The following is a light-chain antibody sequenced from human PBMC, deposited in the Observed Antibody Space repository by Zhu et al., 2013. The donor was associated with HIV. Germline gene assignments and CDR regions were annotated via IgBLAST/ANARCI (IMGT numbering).Light chain of an antibody. CDR3: QQYGTVPYT. V-gene: IGKV3-20*01. CDR2: SAS. CDR1: QSVSSTY. Sequence: DIVLTQSPGTLSLSPGERATLSCRASQSVSSTYLAWYQQNPGQAPRLLIYSASNRATGIPDRFSGSGSGTDFTLTISGLEPEDFAIYYCQQYGTVPYTFGQGTNLEIK. J-gene: IGKJ2*01.